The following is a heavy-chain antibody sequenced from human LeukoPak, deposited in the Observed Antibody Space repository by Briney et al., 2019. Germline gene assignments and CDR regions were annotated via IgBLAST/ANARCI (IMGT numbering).Heavy chain of an antibody. CDR1: GGTFSSYA. D-gene: IGHD3-22*01. J-gene: IGHJ3*02. CDR3: ARVDDSSGGDAFDI. Sequence: SVTVSCKASGGTFSSYALSWVRQAPGQGLEWMGRIIPIYGIANYAQKFQGRVTITADKTTSTAYMELSSLRSEDTAVYYCARVDDSSGGDAFDIWGQGTMVTVSS. CDR2: IIPIYGIA. V-gene: IGHV1-69*04.